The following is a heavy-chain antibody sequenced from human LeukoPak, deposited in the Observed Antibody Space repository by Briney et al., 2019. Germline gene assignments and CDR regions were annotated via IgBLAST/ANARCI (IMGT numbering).Heavy chain of an antibody. CDR3: ARGPVVVPAADPHFDY. CDR1: GGSFSGYY. Sequence: SETLSLTCAVYGGSFSGYYWSWIRQLPGKGLEWIGEINHSGSTNYNPSLKSRVTISVDTSKNQFSLKLSSVTAADTAVYYCARGPVVVPAADPHFDYWGQGTLVTVSS. J-gene: IGHJ4*02. V-gene: IGHV4-34*01. D-gene: IGHD2-2*01. CDR2: INHSGST.